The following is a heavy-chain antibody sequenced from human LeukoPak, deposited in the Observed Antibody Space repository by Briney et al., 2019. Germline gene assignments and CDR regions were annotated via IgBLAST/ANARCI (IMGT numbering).Heavy chain of an antibody. CDR3: ARDQVLDY. CDR2: INPSGGST. Sequence: GASVKVSCKAAGYTFTKYYMHWVRQAPGQGLEWMGIINPSGGSTSYAQKFQGRVTMTRDMSTSTVYMELSSLRFEDTAVYYCARDQVLDYWGQGTLVTVSS. V-gene: IGHV1-46*01. J-gene: IGHJ4*02. CDR1: GYTFTKYY.